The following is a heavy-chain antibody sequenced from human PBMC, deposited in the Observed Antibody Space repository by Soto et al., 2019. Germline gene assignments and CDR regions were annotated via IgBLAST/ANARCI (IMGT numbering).Heavy chain of an antibody. CDR1: GFTFSSYG. CDR3: APWLGAFHY. D-gene: IGHD3-10*01. V-gene: IGHV3-30*03. CDR2: ISYDGSNK. J-gene: IGHJ4*02. Sequence: QVQLVESGGGVVQPGRSLRLSCAASGFTFSSYGMHWVRQAPGKGLEWVAVISYDGSNKYYADSVKGRFTISRDNSKNTLYLQMNSLRAEDTAVYYCAPWLGAFHYWGQGTLVTVSS.